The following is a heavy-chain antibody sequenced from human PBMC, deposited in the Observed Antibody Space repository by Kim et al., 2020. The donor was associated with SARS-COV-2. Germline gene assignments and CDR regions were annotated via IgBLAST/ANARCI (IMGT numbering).Heavy chain of an antibody. CDR1: GFTFGDYA. CDR2: ISWNSGSI. J-gene: IGHJ6*02. CDR3: AKDIGSNYVETYYYYGMDV. D-gene: IGHD4-4*01. V-gene: IGHV3-9*01. Sequence: GGSLRLSCAASGFTFGDYAMHWVRQAPGKGLEWVSGISWNSGSIGYADSVKGRFTISRDNAKNSLYLQMNSLRAEDTALYYCAKDIGSNYVETYYYYGMDVWGQGTTVTVSS.